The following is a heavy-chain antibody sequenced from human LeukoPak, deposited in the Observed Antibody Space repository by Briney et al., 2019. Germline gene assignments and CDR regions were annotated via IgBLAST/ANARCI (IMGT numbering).Heavy chain of an antibody. Sequence: PSETLSFTCTVSGASVGDYYWSWIRQAAGKGLEWLGRIYTSGNTIYNPSLQSRVTISVDVSKNQFSLRLISMTAADTGIYYCAVDNRDFWGQGTLVTVSS. CDR3: AVDNRDF. V-gene: IGHV4-4*07. J-gene: IGHJ4*02. D-gene: IGHD2/OR15-2a*01. CDR1: GASVGDYY. CDR2: IYTSGNT.